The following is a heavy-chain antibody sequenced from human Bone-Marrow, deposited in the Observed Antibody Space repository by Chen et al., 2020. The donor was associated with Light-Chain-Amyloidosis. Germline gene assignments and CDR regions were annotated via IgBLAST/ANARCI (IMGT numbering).Heavy chain of an antibody. CDR1: GAPVSSDYHY. CDR3: VRRDVRWHIDF. D-gene: IGHD6-13*01. Sequence: QVQLQESGPGLVKPSGTLSLTCTVAGAPVSSDYHYWPWIRQPPGDRLEWIGYIYYTGSTKYNPSLESRIAISIDTSKNQFSLKVNSVTAADTAVYYCVRRDVRWHIDFWGQGALVTVSS. CDR2: IYYTGST. V-gene: IGHV4-61*01. J-gene: IGHJ4*02.